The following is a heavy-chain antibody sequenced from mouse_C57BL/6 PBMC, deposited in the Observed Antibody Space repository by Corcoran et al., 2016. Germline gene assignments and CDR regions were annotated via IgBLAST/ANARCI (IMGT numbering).Heavy chain of an antibody. D-gene: IGHD1-1*01. CDR3: AMYYYGSSLDY. Sequence: QVQLQQSGAELVKPGASMKISCKASGYAFSSYWMNWVKQRPGKGLEWIGQIYPGDGDTNYNGKFKGKATLTADKSSSTAYMQLSSLTSEDSAVYFCAMYYYGSSLDYWGQGTTLTVSS. CDR1: GYAFSSYW. V-gene: IGHV1-80*01. J-gene: IGHJ2*01. CDR2: IYPGDGDT.